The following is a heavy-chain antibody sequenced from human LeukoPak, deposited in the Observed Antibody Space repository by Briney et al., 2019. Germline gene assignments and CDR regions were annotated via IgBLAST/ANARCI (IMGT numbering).Heavy chain of an antibody. CDR3: ARDQDGPGATVDH. Sequence: GGSLRLSCAASGFALSGYWMQWVRQAPGKGLVRVSRINNDGSGTTYADSVKGRFTISRDNVKNTLYLQMNSLRAEDTAIYYCARDQDGPGATVDHWGQGTLVTVSS. CDR2: INNDGSGT. CDR1: GFALSGYW. J-gene: IGHJ5*02. V-gene: IGHV3-74*01. D-gene: IGHD1-26*01.